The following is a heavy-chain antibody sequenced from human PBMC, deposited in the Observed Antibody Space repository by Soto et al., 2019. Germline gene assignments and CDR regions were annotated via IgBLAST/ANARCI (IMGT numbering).Heavy chain of an antibody. CDR3: ARLGFTMVRGVIIDYYYYMAV. Sequence: ASVKVSCKASGYTFTSYDINWVRQATGQGLEWMGWMNPNSGNTGYAQKFQGRVTMTRNTSISTAYMELSSLRSEDTAVYYCARLGFTMVRGVIIDYYYYMAVWGKGTTVTVSS. V-gene: IGHV1-8*01. CDR1: GYTFTSYD. J-gene: IGHJ6*03. D-gene: IGHD3-10*01. CDR2: MNPNSGNT.